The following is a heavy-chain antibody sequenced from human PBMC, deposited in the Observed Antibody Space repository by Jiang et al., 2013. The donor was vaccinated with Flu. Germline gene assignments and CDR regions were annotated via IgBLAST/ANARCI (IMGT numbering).Heavy chain of an antibody. CDR1: GYSFTSYW. CDR2: IDPSDSYT. CDR3: ARLTPLRFDSSGWYVDY. D-gene: IGHD6-19*01. V-gene: IGHV5-10-1*01. J-gene: IGHJ4*02. Sequence: SLRISCKGSGYSFTSYWISWVRQMPGKGLEWMGRIDPSDSYTNYSPSFQGHVTISADKSISTAYLQWSSLKASDTAMYYCARLTPLRFDSSGWYVDYWGQGTLVTVSS.